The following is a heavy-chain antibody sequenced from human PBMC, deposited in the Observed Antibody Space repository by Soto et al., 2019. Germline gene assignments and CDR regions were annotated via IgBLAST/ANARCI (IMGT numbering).Heavy chain of an antibody. Sequence: EVQLLESGGGLVQPGGSLRLSCAASGFTFSSYAMSWVRQAPGKGLEWVSAISGSGGSTYYADSVKGRFTISRDNSKNTRYRQMNSLRTEDTAVYYCANVVDSRGYDFDYWGQGTLVTVSS. CDR2: ISGSGGST. D-gene: IGHD2-15*01. CDR1: GFTFSSYA. CDR3: ANVVDSRGYDFDY. J-gene: IGHJ4*02. V-gene: IGHV3-23*01.